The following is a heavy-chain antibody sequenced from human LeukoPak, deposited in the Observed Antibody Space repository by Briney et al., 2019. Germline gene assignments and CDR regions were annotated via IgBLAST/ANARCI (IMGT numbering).Heavy chain of an antibody. J-gene: IGHJ1*01. Sequence: PGGSLRLSCAACGFTLSAYWMHWVRQAPGKGLVWVSRIKSDGGTNYADSVKGRFTISRDNAKKTVSLQMNSLRPEDTGVYYCARAPSEIGGYYPEYFRHWGQGTLVTVSS. CDR3: ARAPSEIGGYYPEYFRH. CDR2: IKSDGGT. V-gene: IGHV3-74*01. CDR1: GFTLSAYW. D-gene: IGHD3-22*01.